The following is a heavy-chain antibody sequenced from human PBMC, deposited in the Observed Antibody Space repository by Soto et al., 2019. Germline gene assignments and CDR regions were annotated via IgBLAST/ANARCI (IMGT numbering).Heavy chain of an antibody. CDR1: GFSLSTGGVG. Sequence: QITLKESGPTLVKPTQTLTLTCTLSGFSLSTGGVGVGWIRQSPGKALEWLAVIYWDDVKHYSPSLERRLTNTKDTSESEVVLTMTNMDPVDTATYYCARKGSGDYALEYWGQGIVVTVSS. J-gene: IGHJ4*02. CDR2: IYWDDVK. CDR3: ARKGSGDYALEY. V-gene: IGHV2-5*02. D-gene: IGHD4-17*01.